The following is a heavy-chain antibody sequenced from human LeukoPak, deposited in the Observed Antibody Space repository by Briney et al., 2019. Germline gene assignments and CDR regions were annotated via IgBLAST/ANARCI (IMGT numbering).Heavy chain of an antibody. Sequence: SETLSLACTVSGGSISIYYWSWTRQPPGEGLEWSGYLYCSGSTYDNPALKSLVTISVNSFKNQYSLNLSPVTAADTAVYYCARRRNWNSPYYFDYWGQGTLVTVSS. CDR1: GGSISIYY. CDR3: ARRRNWNSPYYFDY. CDR2: LYCSGST. V-gene: IGHV4-59*08. J-gene: IGHJ4*02. D-gene: IGHD1-7*01.